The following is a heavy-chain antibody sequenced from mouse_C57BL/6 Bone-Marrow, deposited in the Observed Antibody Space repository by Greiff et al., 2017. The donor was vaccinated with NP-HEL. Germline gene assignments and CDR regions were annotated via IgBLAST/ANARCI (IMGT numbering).Heavy chain of an antibody. J-gene: IGHJ3*01. V-gene: IGHV1-5*01. Sequence: EVQLQQSGTVLARPGASVKMSCKTSGYTFTSYWMHWVKQRPGQGLEWIGAIYPGNSDTSYNQKFKGKAKLTAVTSATTAYMELSSLRNEDSAVYYCTYSNYEGFAYWGQGTLVTVSA. CDR2: IYPGNSDT. CDR3: TYSNYEGFAY. D-gene: IGHD2-5*01. CDR1: GYTFTSYW.